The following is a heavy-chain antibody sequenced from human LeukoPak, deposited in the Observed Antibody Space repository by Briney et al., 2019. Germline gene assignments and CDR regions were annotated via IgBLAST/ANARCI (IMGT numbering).Heavy chain of an antibody. CDR2: IYYSGST. CDR3: ARGTHSSLDYGGNSVRWFDP. Sequence: SETLSLTCTVSGDSIRSSSYHWGWIRQPPGKGLEWIGSIYYSGSTYNNRSLKRRLTISIDTSKNQFSLRLSSVTAADTAVYYCARGTHSSLDYGGNSVRWFDPWGQGTLVTVSS. D-gene: IGHD4-23*01. CDR1: GDSIRSSSYH. J-gene: IGHJ5*02. V-gene: IGHV4-39*07.